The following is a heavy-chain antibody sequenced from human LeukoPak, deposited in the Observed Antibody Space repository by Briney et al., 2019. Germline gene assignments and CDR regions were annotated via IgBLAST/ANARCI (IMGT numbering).Heavy chain of an antibody. CDR1: GGSISSGGYY. CDR2: IYYSGST. D-gene: IGHD4-23*01. CDR3: ARDTATWTTVEDGAFDI. J-gene: IGHJ3*02. V-gene: IGHV4-31*03. Sequence: SETLSLTCTVSGGSISSGGYYWSWIRQHPGKGLEWIGYIYYSGSTYYNPSLKSRVTISVDTSKNQFSLKLSSLTAADTAVYYCARDTATWTTVEDGAFDIWGQGTMVTVSS.